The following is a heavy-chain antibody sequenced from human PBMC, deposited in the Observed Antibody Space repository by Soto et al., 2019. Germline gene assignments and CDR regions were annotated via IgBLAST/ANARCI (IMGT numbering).Heavy chain of an antibody. J-gene: IGHJ5*02. V-gene: IGHV3-48*03. CDR2: ISSSGSTI. CDR1: GFTFSSYE. Sequence: GGSLRLSCAASGFTFSSYEMNWVRQAPGKGLEWVSYISSSGSTIYYADSVKGRFTISRDNAKNSLYLQMNSLRAEDTAVYYCARATSSSSSWNWLDPRGKGTLVTVSS. D-gene: IGHD2-2*01. CDR3: ARATSSSSSWNWLDP.